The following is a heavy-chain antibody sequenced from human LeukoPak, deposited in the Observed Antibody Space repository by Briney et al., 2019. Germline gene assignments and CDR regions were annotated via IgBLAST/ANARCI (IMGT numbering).Heavy chain of an antibody. J-gene: IGHJ6*03. D-gene: IGHD4-11*01. CDR3: ARDNGYDRPVTPYYYYMDV. V-gene: IGHV4-4*07. CDR1: GGSISSYY. CDR2: IYTSGST. Sequence: SETLFLTCAVSGGSISSYYWSWIRQPAGKGLEWIGRIYTSGSTNYNPSLKSRVTISVDTSKNQFSLKLSSVTAADTAVYYCARDNGYDRPVTPYYYYMDVWGKGTTVTVSS.